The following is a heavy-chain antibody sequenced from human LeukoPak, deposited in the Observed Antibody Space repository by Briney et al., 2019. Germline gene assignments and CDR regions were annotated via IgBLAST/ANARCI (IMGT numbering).Heavy chain of an antibody. D-gene: IGHD3-9*01. CDR2: ISGSGGST. CDR3: ARLYYDILTAIRN. V-gene: IGHV3-23*01. J-gene: IGHJ4*02. Sequence: GGSLRLSCAASGFTCSSYAMSWVRQAPGKGLEWVSAISGSGGSTYYADSVKGRFTISGDNSKNTLFLQMNSLRAEDTAVYFYARLYYDILTAIRNWGQGTLVTVSS. CDR1: GFTCSSYA.